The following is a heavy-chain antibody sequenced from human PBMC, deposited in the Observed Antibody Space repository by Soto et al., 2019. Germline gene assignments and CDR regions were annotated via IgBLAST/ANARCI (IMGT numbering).Heavy chain of an antibody. J-gene: IGHJ5*02. CDR1: RGTFSSYA. CDR2: IIPIFGTA. V-gene: IGHV1-69*12. D-gene: IGHD6-13*01. CDR3: ARSYSPYSSSQVEWFAP. Sequence: QVQLVQSGAEVKKPGSSVKVSCKASRGTFSSYAISWVRQAPGQGLEWMGGIIPIFGTANYAQKFQGRVTISADEVTSTAYMELSSLRSEDTAVYYCARSYSPYSSSQVEWFAPWGQGTLVTVSS.